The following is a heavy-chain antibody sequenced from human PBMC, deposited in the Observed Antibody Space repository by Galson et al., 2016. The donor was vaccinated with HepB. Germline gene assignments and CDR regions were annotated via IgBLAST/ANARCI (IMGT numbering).Heavy chain of an antibody. V-gene: IGHV3-48*04. D-gene: IGHD3-10*01. CDR3: ASRVRGIINNGLVDL. Sequence: SLRLSCAASGFTFRSYSMNWVRQAPGKGLEWVSYISPSSATIFSADSVRGRFTVSRENAKNSLLLHMNSLRVEDTAVSYCASRVRGIINNGLVDLWGQGTRVTVSS. CDR1: GFTFRSYS. J-gene: IGHJ3*01. CDR2: ISPSSATI.